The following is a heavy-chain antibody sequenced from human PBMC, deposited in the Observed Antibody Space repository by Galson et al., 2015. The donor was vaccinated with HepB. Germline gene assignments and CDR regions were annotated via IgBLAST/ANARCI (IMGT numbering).Heavy chain of an antibody. D-gene: IGHD6-13*01. CDR3: ARDYASSWYFNHYYGMDV. V-gene: IGHV3-30*03. CDR1: GFSFSGSW. CDR2: ISYDGSNK. J-gene: IGHJ6*02. Sequence: SLRLSCAASGFSFSGSWMSWVRQAPGKGLEWVAVISYDGSNKYYADSVKGRFTISRDNSKNTLYLQMNSLRAEDTAVYYCARDYASSWYFNHYYGMDVWGQGTTVTVSS.